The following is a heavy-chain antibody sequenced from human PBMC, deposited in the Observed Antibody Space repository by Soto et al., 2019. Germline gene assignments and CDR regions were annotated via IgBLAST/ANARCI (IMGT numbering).Heavy chain of an antibody. CDR3: ARDYLRKIVGATTKAPDD. CDR1: GFTFSSYA. V-gene: IGHV3-30-3*01. Sequence: PGGSLRLSCAASGFTFSSYAMHWVRQAPGKGLEWVAVISYDGSNKYYADSVKGRFTISRDESKNTLYLQMNSLRAEDTAVYYCARDYLRKIVGATTKAPDDWGQGTLVTVSS. D-gene: IGHD1-26*01. CDR2: ISYDGSNK. J-gene: IGHJ4*02.